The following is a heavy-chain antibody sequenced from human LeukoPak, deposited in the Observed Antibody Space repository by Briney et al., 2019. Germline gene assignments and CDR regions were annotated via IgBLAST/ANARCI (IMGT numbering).Heavy chain of an antibody. CDR2: INHSGST. Sequence: SETLSLTRAVYGGSFSGYYWSWIRQPPGKGLEWIGEINHSGSTNYNPSLKSRVTISVDTSKNQFSLKLSSVTAADTAVYYCARGIRRYYYDSSGYLFDYWGQGTLVTVSS. D-gene: IGHD3-22*01. CDR1: GGSFSGYY. CDR3: ARGIRRYYYDSSGYLFDY. J-gene: IGHJ4*02. V-gene: IGHV4-34*01.